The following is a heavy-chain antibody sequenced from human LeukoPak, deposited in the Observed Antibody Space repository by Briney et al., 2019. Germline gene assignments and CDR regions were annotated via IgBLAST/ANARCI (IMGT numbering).Heavy chain of an antibody. CDR3: AKDYYYGSGPGWFDP. CDR2: ISYDGSNK. CDR1: GFTFSSYG. V-gene: IGHV3-30*18. J-gene: IGHJ5*02. D-gene: IGHD3-10*01. Sequence: GGSLRLSCAASGFTFSSYGMHWVRQAPGKGLEWVAVISYDGSNKYYAGSVKGRFTISRDNSKNTLYLQMNSLRAEDTAVYYCAKDYYYGSGPGWFDPWGQGTLVTVSS.